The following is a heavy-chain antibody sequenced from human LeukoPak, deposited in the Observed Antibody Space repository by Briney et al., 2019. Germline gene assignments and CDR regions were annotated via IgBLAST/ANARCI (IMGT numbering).Heavy chain of an antibody. J-gene: IGHJ3*02. CDR2: FDPEDGET. D-gene: IGHD1-26*01. Sequence: GASVKVSCKVSGYTLTELSMHWVRQAPGKGLEWMGGFDPEDGETIYAQKFQGRVTMTEDTSTDTAYMELSSLRSEDTAVYYRATEIVGATHAAFDIWGQGTMVTVSS. CDR3: ATEIVGATHAAFDI. CDR1: GYTLTELS. V-gene: IGHV1-24*01.